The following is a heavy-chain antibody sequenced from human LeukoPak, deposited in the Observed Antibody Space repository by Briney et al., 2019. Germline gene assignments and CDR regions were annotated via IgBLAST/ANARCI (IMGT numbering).Heavy chain of an antibody. D-gene: IGHD3-10*01. J-gene: IGHJ4*02. Sequence: GGSLRLSCAASGFTLSSYTMNWVRQAPGKGLEWVSSISDSGGSTYYADSVKGRFTISRDNSKNTVYLQMNSLRAGDTAVYYCAKYGSSKYYFDYWGQGTLVTVSS. V-gene: IGHV3-23*01. CDR1: GFTLSSYT. CDR2: ISDSGGST. CDR3: AKYGSSKYYFDY.